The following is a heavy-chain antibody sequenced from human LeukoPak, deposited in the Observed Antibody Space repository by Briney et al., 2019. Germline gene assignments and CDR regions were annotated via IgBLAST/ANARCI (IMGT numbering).Heavy chain of an antibody. Sequence: GKSLRLSCAASGFIFSSYGMHWVRQAPGKGLEWVAVIWYDGSNEYYADSVKGRFTISRDNSKNTLHLQMNSLRAEDTAVYYCAKGLTRRYLDYWGQGTLVTVSS. V-gene: IGHV3-33*06. CDR2: IWYDGSNE. J-gene: IGHJ4*02. CDR1: GFIFSSYG. CDR3: AKGLTRRYLDY. D-gene: IGHD3-9*01.